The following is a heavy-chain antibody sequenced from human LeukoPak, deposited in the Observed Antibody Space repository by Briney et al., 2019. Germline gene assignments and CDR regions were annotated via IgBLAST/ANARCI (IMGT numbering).Heavy chain of an antibody. Sequence: SGTLSLTCAVYGGSLSGYYWSWIRQPPGKGLEWIGEINHSGSTNYNPSLKSRVTISVDTSKNQFSLNLSSVTAADTAVYYCARGRRHPHFDRLVVTSDDAFDIWGQGTMVTVSS. CDR2: INHSGST. V-gene: IGHV4-34*01. J-gene: IGHJ3*02. CDR3: ARGRRHPHFDRLVVTSDDAFDI. CDR1: GGSLSGYY. D-gene: IGHD3-9*01.